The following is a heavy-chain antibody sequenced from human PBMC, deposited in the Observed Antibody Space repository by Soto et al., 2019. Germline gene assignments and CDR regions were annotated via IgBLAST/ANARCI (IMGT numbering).Heavy chain of an antibody. D-gene: IGHD3-22*01. CDR1: GFTFSSYA. J-gene: IGHJ4*02. Sequence: GSLRLSCAASGFTFSSYAMHWVRQAPGKGLEWVAVISYDGSNKYYADSVKGRFTISRDNSKNTLYLQMNSLRAEDTAVYYCASQIVAFDYWGQGTLVTVSS. V-gene: IGHV3-30-3*01. CDR3: ASQIVAFDY. CDR2: ISYDGSNK.